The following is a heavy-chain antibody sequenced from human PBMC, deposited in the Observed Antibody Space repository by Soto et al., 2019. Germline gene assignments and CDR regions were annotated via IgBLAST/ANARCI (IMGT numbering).Heavy chain of an antibody. CDR2: IIPIFGTT. CDR3: ARVAPHYYDSSGYYPG. V-gene: IGHV1-69*01. D-gene: IGHD3-22*01. CDR1: GGTFSSYA. Sequence: QVQLVQSGAEVKKPGSSVKVSCKASGGTFSSYAISWVRQAPGQGLEWMGGIIPIFGTTNYAQKFQGRVTITADESTSTAYMELSSLRSEDTAVYYCARVAPHYYDSSGYYPGWGQGTMVTVSS. J-gene: IGHJ3*01.